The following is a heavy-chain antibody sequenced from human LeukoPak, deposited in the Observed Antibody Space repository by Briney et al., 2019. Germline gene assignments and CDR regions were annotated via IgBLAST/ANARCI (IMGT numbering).Heavy chain of an antibody. Sequence: PSQTLSLTCTVSGGSISSYYWSWIRQPPGKGLEWIGYIYYSGSTNYNPSLKSRVTISVDTSKNQFSLKLSSVTAADTAVYYCARQWLGYYFDYWGQGTLVTVSS. D-gene: IGHD6-19*01. CDR1: GGSISSYY. V-gene: IGHV4-59*08. CDR2: IYYSGST. CDR3: ARQWLGYYFDY. J-gene: IGHJ4*02.